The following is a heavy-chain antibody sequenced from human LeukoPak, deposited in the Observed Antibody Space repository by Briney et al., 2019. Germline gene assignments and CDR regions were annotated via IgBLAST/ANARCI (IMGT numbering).Heavy chain of an antibody. J-gene: IGHJ3*02. D-gene: IGHD2-21*01. Sequence: RPGGSLRLSCAASGFTFDDYAMSWVRQAPGKGLEWVSGINWNGGSTGYVDSVKGRFAISRDNAKNSLYLQMNSLRDEDTALYYCARDAHFGGVFDIWGQGTMVTVSS. V-gene: IGHV3-20*04. CDR3: ARDAHFGGVFDI. CDR2: INWNGGST. CDR1: GFTFDDYA.